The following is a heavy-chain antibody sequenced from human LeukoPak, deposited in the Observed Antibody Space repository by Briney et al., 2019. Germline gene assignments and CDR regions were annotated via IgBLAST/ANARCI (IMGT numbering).Heavy chain of an antibody. CDR2: ISSSSSYI. CDR1: GFTFSSYS. J-gene: IGHJ4*02. CDR3: ASLPSHPIAARRGVGY. V-gene: IGHV3-21*01. D-gene: IGHD6-6*01. Sequence: GGSLRLSCAASGFTFSSYSMNWVRQAPGKGLEWVSSISSSSSYIYYADSVKGRFTISRDNAKNSLYLQMNSLRAEDTAVYYCASLPSHPIAARRGVGYWGQGTLVTFSS.